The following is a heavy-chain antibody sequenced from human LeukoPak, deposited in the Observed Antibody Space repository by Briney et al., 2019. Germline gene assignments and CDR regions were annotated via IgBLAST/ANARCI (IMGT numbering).Heavy chain of an antibody. V-gene: IGHV1-24*01. Sequence: ASVKVSCEVSGNTLIALSMHWVRQAPGKGLEWMGGFDPEDGETIYPQKFQGRVTMTEDTSTDRAYMKLSSLRSEDTAVYYCTTHIDYGSHFDYWGQGTLVTVSS. CDR2: FDPEDGET. CDR1: GNTLIALS. D-gene: IGHD4-17*01. J-gene: IGHJ4*02. CDR3: TTHIDYGSHFDY.